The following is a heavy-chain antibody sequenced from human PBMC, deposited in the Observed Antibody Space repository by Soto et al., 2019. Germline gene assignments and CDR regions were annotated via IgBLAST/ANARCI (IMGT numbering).Heavy chain of an antibody. J-gene: IGHJ6*02. CDR1: GGSVSSGSYY. CDR3: ARGGIVVVPAAIYYYGMDV. V-gene: IGHV4-61*01. CDR2: IYYSGST. Sequence: SETLSLTCTVSGGSVSSGSYYWSWIRQPPGKGLEWIGYIYYSGSTNYNPSLKSRVTISVDTSKNQFSLRLSSVTAADTAVYYCARGGIVVVPAAIYYYGMDVWGQGTTVTVSS. D-gene: IGHD2-2*01.